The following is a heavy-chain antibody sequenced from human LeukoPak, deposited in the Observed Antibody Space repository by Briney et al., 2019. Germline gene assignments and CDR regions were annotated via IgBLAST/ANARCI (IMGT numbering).Heavy chain of an antibody. Sequence: GGSLRLSCAASGFTFSFNSMHWVRQGPGKGLVWFSRIKRDGSGTTYADSVKGRVTISRDNAKNTLYLQMNSLRAEDTAVYYCARSDGFGIDVWGQGTTVTVSS. CDR3: ARSDGFGIDV. J-gene: IGHJ6*02. CDR1: GFTFSFNS. D-gene: IGHD5-24*01. CDR2: IKRDGSGT. V-gene: IGHV3-74*01.